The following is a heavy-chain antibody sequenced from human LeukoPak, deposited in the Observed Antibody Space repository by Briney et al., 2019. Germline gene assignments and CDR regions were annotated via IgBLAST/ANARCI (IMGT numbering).Heavy chain of an antibody. CDR1: GGSTSSYY. D-gene: IGHD3-3*01. Sequence: SETLSLTCTVSGGSTSSYYWSWIRQPPGKGLEWIGYIYYSGSTNYNPSLKSRVTISVDTSKNQFSLKLSSVTAADTAVYYCARVLGDDFLGFDPWGQGTLVTVSS. V-gene: IGHV4-59*01. CDR2: IYYSGST. J-gene: IGHJ5*02. CDR3: ARVLGDDFLGFDP.